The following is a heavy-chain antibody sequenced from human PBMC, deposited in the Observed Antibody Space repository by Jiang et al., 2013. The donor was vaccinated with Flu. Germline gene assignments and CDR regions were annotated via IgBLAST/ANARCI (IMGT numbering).Heavy chain of an antibody. CDR2: ISYDGSNK. V-gene: IGHV3-30*18. D-gene: IGHD3-22*01. CDR3: AKWYYYDSSGFDY. CDR1: GFTFSSYG. Sequence: GVVQPGRSLRLSCAASGFTFSSYGMHWVRQAPGKGLEWVAVISYDGSNKYYADSVKGRFTISRDNSKNTLYLQMNSLRAEDTAVYYCAKWYYYDSSGFDYWGQGTLVTVSS. J-gene: IGHJ4*02.